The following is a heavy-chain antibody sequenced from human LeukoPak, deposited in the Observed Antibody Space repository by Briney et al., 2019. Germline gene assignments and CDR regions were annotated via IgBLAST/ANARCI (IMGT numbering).Heavy chain of an antibody. D-gene: IGHD7-27*01. Sequence: PGGSLRLSCAASGFTVSSNYMSWVRQAPGKGLEWVSVIYSGGSTYYADSVKGRFAISRDNSKNTLYLQMNSLRAEDTAVYYCARDRRLTGDDYWGQGTLVTVSS. CDR1: GFTVSSNY. CDR3: ARDRRLTGDDY. CDR2: IYSGGST. V-gene: IGHV3-66*02. J-gene: IGHJ4*02.